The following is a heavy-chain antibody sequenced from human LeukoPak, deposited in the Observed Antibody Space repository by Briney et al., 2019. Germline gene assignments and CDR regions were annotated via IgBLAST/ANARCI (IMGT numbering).Heavy chain of an antibody. V-gene: IGHV1-46*01. CDR3: ARDWDCGGDCYSLAGYY. CDR1: GYTFTSYY. CDR2: INPSGGST. D-gene: IGHD2-21*02. Sequence: ASVSVSCTASGYTFTSYYMHWVRQAPGQGLEWMGIINPSGGSTSYAQKFQGRVTMTRDTSTSTVYMELSSLRSEDTAVYYCARDWDCGGDCYSLAGYYWDQGTLVTVSS. J-gene: IGHJ4*02.